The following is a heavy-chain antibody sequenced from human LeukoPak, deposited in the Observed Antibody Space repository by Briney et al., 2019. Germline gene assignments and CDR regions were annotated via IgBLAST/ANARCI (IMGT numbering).Heavy chain of an antibody. D-gene: IGHD2-15*01. J-gene: IGHJ4*02. CDR1: GGSISSGSYY. Sequence: SSQTLSLTCTVSGGSISSGSYYWSWIRQPPGKGLEWIGSIYYSGSTYHNPSLKSRVTISVDTSKSQFSLKLSSVTAADTAVYYCARHYCSGGSCYLDYWGQGTLVTVSS. CDR2: IYYSGST. V-gene: IGHV4-39*01. CDR3: ARHYCSGGSCYLDY.